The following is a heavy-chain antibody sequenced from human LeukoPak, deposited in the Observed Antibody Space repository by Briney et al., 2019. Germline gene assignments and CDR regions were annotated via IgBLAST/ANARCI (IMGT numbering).Heavy chain of an antibody. D-gene: IGHD6-13*01. J-gene: IGHJ2*01. Sequence: ASVKVSCKASGYTFTSYGISWVRQAPGQGLEWMGWISAYNGNTNYAQKLQGRVTMTTDTSTSTAYMELRSLRSDDTAVYYCARVPVIAAAGTSYWYFDLWGRGTLVTVSS. V-gene: IGHV1-18*01. CDR3: ARVPVIAAAGTSYWYFDL. CDR2: ISAYNGNT. CDR1: GYTFTSYG.